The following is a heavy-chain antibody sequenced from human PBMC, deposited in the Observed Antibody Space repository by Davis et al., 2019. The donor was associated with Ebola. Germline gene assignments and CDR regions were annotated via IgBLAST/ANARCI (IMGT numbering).Heavy chain of an antibody. J-gene: IGHJ4*02. V-gene: IGHV5-51*01. Sequence: KVSCKGSGYSFTSYWIGWVRQMPGKGLEWMGIIYPGDSDTRYSPSFQGQVTISADKSISTAYLQWSSLKAADTAMYYCARLEYYYGSGSRWGQGTLVTVSS. CDR1: GYSFTSYW. CDR2: IYPGDSDT. D-gene: IGHD3-10*01. CDR3: ARLEYYYGSGSR.